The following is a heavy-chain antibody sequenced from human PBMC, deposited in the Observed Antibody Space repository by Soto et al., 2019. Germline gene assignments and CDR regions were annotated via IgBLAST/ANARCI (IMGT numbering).Heavy chain of an antibody. V-gene: IGHV4-59*01. CDR2: FYNSGST. D-gene: IGHD3-22*01. Sequence: TSETLSLTCTVSGDSISSSYWSWIRQPPGKGLEWIGYFYNSGSTSYNPSLKSRVTISVDTSKNQFSLKLNSVTPADTAVYYCARDFPLGYSYYFDYWGQGILVTV. J-gene: IGHJ4*02. CDR1: GDSISSSY. CDR3: ARDFPLGYSYYFDY.